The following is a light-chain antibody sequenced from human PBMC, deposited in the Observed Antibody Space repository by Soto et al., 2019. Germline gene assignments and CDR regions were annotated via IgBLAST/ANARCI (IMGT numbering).Light chain of an antibody. Sequence: EIVMTQSPATLSVSPGGRATLSCRASQSIRDTLAWYQPKPGQAPRLLIYSASRGATGFPARFSGSGSGTDFTLTISSLKSEDFAVDYCQQYNNWAWKFGQGNQVEIK. CDR1: QSIRDT. CDR3: QQYNNWAWK. V-gene: IGKV3-15*01. CDR2: SAS. J-gene: IGKJ1*01.